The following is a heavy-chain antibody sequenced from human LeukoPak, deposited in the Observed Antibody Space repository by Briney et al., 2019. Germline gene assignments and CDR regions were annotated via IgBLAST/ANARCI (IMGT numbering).Heavy chain of an antibody. J-gene: IGHJ4*02. D-gene: IGHD6-13*01. CDR1: GXRFTSHC. CDR2: VYPGDSDT. V-gene: IGHV5-51*01. Sequence: GESLKISFKASGXRFTSHCIGWVRQMPGKGLEWMGIVYPGDSDTRYSPSFQGQVTISADKSICTAYLQWSSLKASDTAIYYCAKHGGTYSTSWYDYWGRGTLVTVSS. CDR3: AKHGGTYSTSWYDY.